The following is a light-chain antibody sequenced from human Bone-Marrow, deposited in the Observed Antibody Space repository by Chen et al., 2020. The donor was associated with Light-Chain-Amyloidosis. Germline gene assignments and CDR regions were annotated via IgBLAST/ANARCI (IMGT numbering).Light chain of an antibody. CDR3: QVWDRSSDRPV. J-gene: IGLJ3*02. Sequence: SYVLTQPSSVSVAPGQTATIACGGNNIGSTSVHWYQQTPGQAPLLVVYDDSDRPSGIPERVSGSTSGNTATLTMSRVEAGDEADYYCQVWDRSSDRPVFGGGTKLTVL. V-gene: IGLV3-21*02. CDR2: DDS. CDR1: NIGSTS.